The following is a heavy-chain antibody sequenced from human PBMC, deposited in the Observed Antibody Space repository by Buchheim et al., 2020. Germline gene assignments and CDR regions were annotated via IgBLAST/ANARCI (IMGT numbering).Heavy chain of an antibody. D-gene: IGHD4-23*01. CDR3: ARYTVAGEFSYYYYGMDV. CDR2: ISYDGSNK. CDR1: GFTFSSYA. V-gene: IGHV3-30-3*01. Sequence: QVQLVESGGGVVQPGRSLRLSCAASGFTFSSYAMHWVRQAPGKGLEWVAVISYDGSNKYYADSVKGRFTISRDNSKNTLYLQMNSLRAEDTAVYYCARYTVAGEFSYYYYGMDVWDQGTT. J-gene: IGHJ6*02.